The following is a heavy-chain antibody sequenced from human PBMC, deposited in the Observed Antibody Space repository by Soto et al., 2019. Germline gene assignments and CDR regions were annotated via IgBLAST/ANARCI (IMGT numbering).Heavy chain of an antibody. CDR3: ARVGCTSTSCYYVFDF. J-gene: IGHJ4*03. CDR2: IRGKAYVGTT. D-gene: IGHD2-2*01. V-gene: IGHV3-49*03. CDR1: GFTFGDHD. Sequence: GGSLRLSCTTSGFTFGDHDMSWLRQAPGKGLEWLGFIRGKAYVGTTEYAASVKGRFAMSRDDSQGIDYLQMNSLKTEDTAVYYCARVGCTSTSCYYVFDFLGQGSMVSVSS.